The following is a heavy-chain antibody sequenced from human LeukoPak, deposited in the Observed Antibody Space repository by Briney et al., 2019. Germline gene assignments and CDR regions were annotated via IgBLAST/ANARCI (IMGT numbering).Heavy chain of an antibody. CDR2: IYYSCST. J-gene: IGHJ6*03. D-gene: IGHD3-10*01. CDR1: GGSISSYY. Sequence: SETLSLTWTAAGGSISSYYWSWIRQPPGKVLEWVGYIYYSCSTNYNPSLKSQVTISVDTSKNTFSLQLSTVTAADTAVYYCARGFYGSGSYSTTYYYMDVWGKGTTVTISS. V-gene: IGHV4-59*01. CDR3: ARGFYGSGSYSTTYYYMDV.